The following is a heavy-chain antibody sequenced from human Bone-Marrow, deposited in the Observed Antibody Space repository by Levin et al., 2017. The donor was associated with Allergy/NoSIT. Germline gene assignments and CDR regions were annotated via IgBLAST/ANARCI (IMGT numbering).Heavy chain of an antibody. CDR2: INSDGSST. Sequence: GGSLRLSCAASGFTFSSYWMHWVRQAPGKGLVWVSRINSDGSSTSYADSVKGRFTISRDNAKNTLYLQMNSLRAEDTAVYYCARVDTAMVTVFDYWGQGTLVTVSS. CDR1: GFTFSSYW. J-gene: IGHJ4*02. CDR3: ARVDTAMVTVFDY. D-gene: IGHD5-18*01. V-gene: IGHV3-74*01.